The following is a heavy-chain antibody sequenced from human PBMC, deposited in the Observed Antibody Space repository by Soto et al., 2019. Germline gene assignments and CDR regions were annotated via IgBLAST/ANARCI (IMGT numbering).Heavy chain of an antibody. V-gene: IGHV3-21*01. D-gene: IGHD1-26*01. CDR2: ISSSSSYI. CDR1: GFTFSSYS. CDR3: ARGGVGATTGWFDP. J-gene: IGHJ5*02. Sequence: EVQLVESGGGLVKPGGSLRLSCAASGFTFSSYSMNWVRQAPGKGLEWVSSISSSSSYIYYADSVKGRFTISRDNAKNSLYLQMNSLRAEDTAVYYCARGGVGATTGWFDPWGQGTLVTVSS.